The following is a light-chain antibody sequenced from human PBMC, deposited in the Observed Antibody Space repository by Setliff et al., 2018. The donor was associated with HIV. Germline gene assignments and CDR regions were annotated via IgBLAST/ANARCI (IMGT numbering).Light chain of an antibody. J-gene: IGLJ1*01. Sequence: QSALTQPASVSGSPGQSITISCTGTNSDIGGYNYVSWYQQHPGKGPKLIIFQVSNRPSGISDRFSGAKSGNTASLTISGLQAEDEAEYHCSAWRRSGPLVVFGTGTKVTVL. V-gene: IGLV2-14*01. CDR2: QVS. CDR3: SAWRRSGPLVV. CDR1: NSDIGGYNY.